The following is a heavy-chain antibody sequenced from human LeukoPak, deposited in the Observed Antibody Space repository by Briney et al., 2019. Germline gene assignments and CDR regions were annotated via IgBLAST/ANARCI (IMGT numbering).Heavy chain of an antibody. J-gene: IGHJ4*02. CDR1: GFTFSDYY. D-gene: IGHD6-19*01. Sequence: GGSLRLSCAASGFTFSDYYMRWIRQAPGKGLEWVSYISSSGSTIYYADSVQGRFTISRDNAKNSLYLQMNSLRAEDTAVYYCARALRLRPVIAVAPIDYWGQGTLVTVSS. CDR2: ISSSGSTI. CDR3: ARALRLRPVIAVAPIDY. V-gene: IGHV3-11*04.